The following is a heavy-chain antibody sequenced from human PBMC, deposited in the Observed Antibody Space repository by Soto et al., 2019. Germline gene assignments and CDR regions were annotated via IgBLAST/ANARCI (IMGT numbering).Heavy chain of an antibody. J-gene: IGHJ6*02. D-gene: IGHD3-22*01. V-gene: IGHV3-23*01. CDR2: ISSGGVNT. CDR1: EFAFSIYA. Sequence: GESLKISCAASEFAFSIYAMSWARQAPGKGLEWVSGISSGGVNTYYADSVKGRFTISRDNSKNTLYLQMSGLRAEDTAVYYCAKTVITTRMYGMDVWGQGTTVTVSS. CDR3: AKTVITTRMYGMDV.